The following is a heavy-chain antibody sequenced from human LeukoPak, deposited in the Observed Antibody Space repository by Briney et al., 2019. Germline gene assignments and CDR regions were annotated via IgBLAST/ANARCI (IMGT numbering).Heavy chain of an antibody. CDR3: AKDRPNYYGSNGHYYRRDGGY. J-gene: IGHJ4*02. CDR2: ITSSGDGT. D-gene: IGHD3-22*01. CDR1: GFTFSIYA. Sequence: GGSLRLSCAASGFTFSIYAMSWVRQAPGKGLQWVSSITSSGDGTYYADSVKGRFTISRDNSENMLYLQMNSLRVEDTAVYFCAKDRPNYYGSNGHYYRRDGGYWGQGTLVTVSS. V-gene: IGHV3-23*01.